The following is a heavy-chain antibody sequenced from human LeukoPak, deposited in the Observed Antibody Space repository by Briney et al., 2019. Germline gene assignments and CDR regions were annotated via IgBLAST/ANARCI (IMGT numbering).Heavy chain of an antibody. V-gene: IGHV1-24*01. J-gene: IGHJ2*01. CDR1: GYTLTELS. CDR3: ATDRGYSYGYKVWYFDL. D-gene: IGHD5-18*01. CDR2: FDPEDGVT. Sequence: ASVKVSCKVSGYTLTELSMHWVRQAPGKGLEWMGGFDPEDGVTIYAQKFQGRVTMTEDTSTDTAYMELSSLRSEDTAVYYCATDRGYSYGYKVWYFDLWGRGTLVTVSS.